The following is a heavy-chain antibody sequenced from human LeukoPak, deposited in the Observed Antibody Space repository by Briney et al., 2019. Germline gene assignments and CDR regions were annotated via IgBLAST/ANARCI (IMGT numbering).Heavy chain of an antibody. CDR2: ITPVFATA. CDR1: GGTFSDYA. D-gene: IGHD2-2*01. CDR3: AKTLSTCSSTSCSSPYYYYYMDV. Sequence: ASVKVSCKASGGTFSDYALSWARQAPGQVLDWMGGITPVFATATYAQKSQGRVTITRAESTSTAYMELSSLRFEDTAVYYCAKTLSTCSSTSCSSPYYYYYMDVWGKGTTVTVSS. J-gene: IGHJ6*03. V-gene: IGHV1-69*05.